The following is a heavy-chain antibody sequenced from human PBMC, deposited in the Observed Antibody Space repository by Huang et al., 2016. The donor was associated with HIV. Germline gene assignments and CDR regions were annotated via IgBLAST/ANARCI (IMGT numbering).Heavy chain of an antibody. V-gene: IGHV5-51*01. CDR1: GYSFTNYW. Sequence: EVQLVQSGPEVKKPGESLKISCRVSGYSFTNYWIGWVRQRPGKGLAWMAIIYPGDSDAAYNPPVRGQVTISAEKSINTAHLQWDSLKTSDSAIYYCARRGFNTGSSPDSWGQGTLVTVSS. J-gene: IGHJ4*02. D-gene: IGHD1-26*01. CDR3: ARRGFNTGSSPDS. CDR2: IYPGDSDA.